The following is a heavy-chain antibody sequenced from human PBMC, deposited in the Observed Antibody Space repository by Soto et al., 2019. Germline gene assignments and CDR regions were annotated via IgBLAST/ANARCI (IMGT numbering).Heavy chain of an antibody. Sequence: GEARKISCKGSGYGFTSYWIGWGRQRPGKGLEWMGIIYPGDSDTRYSPSFQGQVTISADKSISTDYRQWRRGKASDIAMYFCERHVFSCTSCRRDYCYYMYVWGKGTTVNVSS. D-gene: IGHD2-2*01. CDR3: ERHVFSCTSCRRDYCYYMYV. CDR1: GYGFTSYW. CDR2: IYPGDSDT. J-gene: IGHJ6*03. V-gene: IGHV5-51*01.